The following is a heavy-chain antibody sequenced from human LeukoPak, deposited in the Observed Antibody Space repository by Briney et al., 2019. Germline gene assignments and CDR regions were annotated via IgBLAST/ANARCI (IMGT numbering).Heavy chain of an antibody. D-gene: IGHD3-3*01. J-gene: IGHJ5*02. CDR2: IYPGDSDT. CDR1: GYSFTSYW. Sequence: GESLKISCKGSGYSFTSYWIGWVRQMPGKGLEWMGIIYPGDSDTRYSPSFLGQVTISADKSISTAYLQWSSLKASDTAMYYCARRNYDFWSREDWFDPWGQGTLVTVSS. V-gene: IGHV5-51*01. CDR3: ARRNYDFWSREDWFDP.